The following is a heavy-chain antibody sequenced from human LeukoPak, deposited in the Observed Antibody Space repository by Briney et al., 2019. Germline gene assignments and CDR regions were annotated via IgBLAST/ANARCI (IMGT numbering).Heavy chain of an antibody. V-gene: IGHV3-15*01. J-gene: IGHJ3*02. D-gene: IGHD4-17*01. CDR2: IKSKTDGGAA. Sequence: GGSLRLSCAASGFTFSSYSMNWVRQAPGKGLEWVGRIKSKTDGGAADHAAPVKGRFTLSRDDSDNTLYLQMDSLKTEDTAVYYCVTDSGHDYGDYKGAFDIWGQGTMVTVSS. CDR3: VTDSGHDYGDYKGAFDI. CDR1: GFTFSSYS.